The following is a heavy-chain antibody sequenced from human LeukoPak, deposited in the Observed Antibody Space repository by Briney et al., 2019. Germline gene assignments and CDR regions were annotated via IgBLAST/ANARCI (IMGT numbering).Heavy chain of an antibody. CDR3: ARGRTRRQLWFDY. V-gene: IGHV4-34*01. CDR1: GGSFSGYY. CDR2: INHSGST. J-gene: IGHJ4*02. D-gene: IGHD5-18*01. Sequence: SETLSLTCAAYGGSFSGYYWSWIRQPPGKGLEWIGEINHSGSTNYNPSLKSRVTISVDTSKNQFSLKLSSVTAADTAVYYCARGRTRRQLWFDYWGQGTLVTVSS.